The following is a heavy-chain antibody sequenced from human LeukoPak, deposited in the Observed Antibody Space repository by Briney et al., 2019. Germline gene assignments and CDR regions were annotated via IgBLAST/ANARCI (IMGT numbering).Heavy chain of an antibody. CDR2: ISAYNGNT. CDR1: GYTFTSYG. D-gene: IGHD3-22*01. CDR3: ARARSSGYYYSFNY. J-gene: IGHJ4*02. Sequence: SVKVSCKASGYTFTSYGISWVRQAPGQGLEWMGWISAYNGNTNYAQKLQGRVTMTTDTSTSTAYMELRSLRSDDTAVYYCARARSSGYYYSFNYWGQGTLVTVSS. V-gene: IGHV1-18*01.